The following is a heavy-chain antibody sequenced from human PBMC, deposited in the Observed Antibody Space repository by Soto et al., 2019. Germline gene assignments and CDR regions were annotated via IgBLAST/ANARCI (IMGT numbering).Heavy chain of an antibody. Sequence: GGSLRLSCSASGFTFSNYWMTWVRQAPGKGLKWVASIKYDGSDKYYVDSAKGRLTISRDNARNSLYLQLNSPRAEDTAVYYCARVNCGSPGCQGRDWFDPWGQGTLVTVSS. D-gene: IGHD2-2*01. V-gene: IGHV3-7*01. J-gene: IGHJ5*02. CDR2: IKYDGSDK. CDR3: ARVNCGSPGCQGRDWFDP. CDR1: GFTFSNYW.